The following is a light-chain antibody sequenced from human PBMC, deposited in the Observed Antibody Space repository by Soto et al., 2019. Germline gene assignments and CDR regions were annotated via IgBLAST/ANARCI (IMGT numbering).Light chain of an antibody. CDR3: LQATQFPWT. Sequence: DIVMTQNPLSSPVTLGQPASISCRSSQSLVHGNGNTYLSWLQQRPGQPPRLLIERISNRVSGVPDRFSGSGAGTEFTLKISRVEAEDVGIYYCLQATQFPWTFGQGTRV. CDR1: QSLVHGNGNTY. CDR2: RIS. V-gene: IGKV2-24*01. J-gene: IGKJ1*01.